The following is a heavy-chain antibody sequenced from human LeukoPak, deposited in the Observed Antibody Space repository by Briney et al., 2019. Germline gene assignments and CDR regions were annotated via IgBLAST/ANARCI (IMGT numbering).Heavy chain of an antibody. J-gene: IGHJ4*02. Sequence: GGSLRLSGAASGFTFSSYGMHWVRQAPGKGLEWVAVISYDGSNKYYADSVKGRFTISRDNSKNTLYLQMNSLRAEDTAVYYCAKVRGSGSYYLTPFDYWGQGTLVTVSS. D-gene: IGHD3-10*01. CDR2: ISYDGSNK. V-gene: IGHV3-30*18. CDR1: GFTFSSYG. CDR3: AKVRGSGSYYLTPFDY.